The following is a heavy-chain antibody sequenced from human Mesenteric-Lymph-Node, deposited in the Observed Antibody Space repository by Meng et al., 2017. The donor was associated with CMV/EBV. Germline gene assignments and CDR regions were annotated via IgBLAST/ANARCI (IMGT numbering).Heavy chain of an antibody. CDR3: AKGRYWGFFDS. D-gene: IGHD2-21*01. V-gene: IGHV3-30*09. Sequence: GESLKISCAASGFTFSSYAMHWVRQAPGKGLEWVAVISYDGSSKYNADSVKGRFAISRDNAKKSLYLQMNSLRTEDMALYYCAKGRYWGFFDSWGQGILVTVSS. J-gene: IGHJ4*02. CDR1: GFTFSSYA. CDR2: ISYDGSSK.